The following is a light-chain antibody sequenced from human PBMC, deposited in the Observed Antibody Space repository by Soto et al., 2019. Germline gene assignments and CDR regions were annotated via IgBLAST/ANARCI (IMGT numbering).Light chain of an antibody. Sequence: EIVLTQSPAALSVSPGERATLSCRASQTIDSHLAWYQQRPGQAPRLLIYDASKRAIGIPARFSGSGSGTDFTLTITSLEPEDFEVYYCQQRRDWPTFGQGTKLEIK. J-gene: IGKJ1*01. CDR2: DAS. V-gene: IGKV3-11*01. CDR3: QQRRDWPT. CDR1: QTIDSH.